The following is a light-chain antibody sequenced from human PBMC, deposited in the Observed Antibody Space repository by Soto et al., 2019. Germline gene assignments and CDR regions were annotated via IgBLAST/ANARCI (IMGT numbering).Light chain of an antibody. CDR1: QSVGGTF. J-gene: IGKJ5*01. CDR3: QQYNIWPPIT. CDR2: GAS. V-gene: IGKV3-20*01. Sequence: IGVSQSPGALSLAQGEGATLSCRAIQSVGGTFLAWYQQKGGQAPRLLIHGASNRATGIPDRFSGSGSGTDFTLTISRLEPEDFALYYCQQYNIWPPITFGQGTRLEI.